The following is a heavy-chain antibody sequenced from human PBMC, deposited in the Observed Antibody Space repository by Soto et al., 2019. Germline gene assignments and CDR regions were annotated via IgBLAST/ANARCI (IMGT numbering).Heavy chain of an antibody. J-gene: IGHJ6*02. CDR3: AKTSGMATIYYYYYGMDV. D-gene: IGHD3-10*01. V-gene: IGHV3-23*01. Sequence: PGGSLRLSCAASGFTFSSYAMIWVRQAPGKGLEWVSAISGSGGSTYYADSVKGRFTISRDNSKNTLYLQMNSLRAEDTAVYYCAKTSGMATIYYYYYGMDVWGQGTTVTVSS. CDR2: ISGSGGST. CDR1: GFTFSSYA.